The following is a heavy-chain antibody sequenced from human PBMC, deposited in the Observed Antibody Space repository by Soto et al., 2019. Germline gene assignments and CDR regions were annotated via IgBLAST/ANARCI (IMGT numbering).Heavy chain of an antibody. CDR1: GFTFSNFD. CDR3: ARAYTGRLPRRADYYYAMDV. Sequence: GGSLRLSCATSGFTFSNFDMHWVRQVPGKGLEWVSAIGAARDPYYLGSVKGRFTISRENAKNSVYLQMNDLRAGDSAVYYCARAYTGRLPRRADYYYAMDVWGQGTTVTVSS. J-gene: IGHJ6*02. CDR2: IGAARDP. V-gene: IGHV3-13*05. D-gene: IGHD2-2*02.